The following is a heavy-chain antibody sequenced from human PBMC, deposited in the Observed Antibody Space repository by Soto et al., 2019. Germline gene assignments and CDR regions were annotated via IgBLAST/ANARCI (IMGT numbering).Heavy chain of an antibody. J-gene: IGHJ4*02. D-gene: IGHD3-22*01. CDR1: GGTFSSYA. V-gene: IGHV1-69*13. Sequence: SVKVSCKASGGTFSSYAISWVLQAPGQGLEWMGWIIPIFGTANYAQKFQGRVTITADESTSTAYMELSSLRSEDTAVYYCAGGTYYYDSSGYAAFDYWGQGTLVTVSS. CDR3: AGGTYYYDSSGYAAFDY. CDR2: IIPIFGTA.